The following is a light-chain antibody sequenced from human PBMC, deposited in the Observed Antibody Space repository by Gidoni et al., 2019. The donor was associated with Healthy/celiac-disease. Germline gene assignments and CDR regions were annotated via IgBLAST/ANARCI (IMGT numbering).Light chain of an antibody. CDR2: GAS. CDR1: EGVSSSY. J-gene: IGKJ1*01. CDR3: QHYGSSQWT. Sequence: EIVLTQSPGTLSLSPGERATLSCRTSEGVSSSYLAWYQQKPGQAPMLLIYGASRRATGIPDRFSGSGSGTDFPLTISRLDPEDFAVYYCQHYGSSQWTFGQGTKVEIK. V-gene: IGKV3-20*01.